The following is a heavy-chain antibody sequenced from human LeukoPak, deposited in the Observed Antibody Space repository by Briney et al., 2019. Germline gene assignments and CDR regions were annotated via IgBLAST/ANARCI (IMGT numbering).Heavy chain of an antibody. CDR2: IYYSGST. CDR1: GGSVSSGSYY. J-gene: IGHJ3*02. Sequence: SETLSLTCTVSGGSVSSGSYYWSWIRQPPGKGLEWIGYIYYSGSTNYNPSLKSRVTISVDTSKNQFSLKLSSVTAADTAMYYCARHVDGGAFDIWGQGTMVTVSS. V-gene: IGHV4-61*01. D-gene: IGHD2-21*01. CDR3: ARHVDGGAFDI.